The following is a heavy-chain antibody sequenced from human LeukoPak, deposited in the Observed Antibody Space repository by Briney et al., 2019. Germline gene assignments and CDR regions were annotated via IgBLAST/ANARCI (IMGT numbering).Heavy chain of an antibody. CDR2: IRYDKNNK. D-gene: IGHD3-22*01. CDR1: GFTFSSYG. V-gene: IGHV3-30*02. CDR3: AKDLLSYYDSSGYAPGFDY. J-gene: IGHJ4*02. Sequence: PGGSLRLSCAASGFTFSSYGMHWVRQAPGKGLEWVAFIRYDKNNKYYVDSVKGRFTISRDNSKNTLYLQMNSLRAEDTAVYYCAKDLLSYYDSSGYAPGFDYWGQGTLVTVSS.